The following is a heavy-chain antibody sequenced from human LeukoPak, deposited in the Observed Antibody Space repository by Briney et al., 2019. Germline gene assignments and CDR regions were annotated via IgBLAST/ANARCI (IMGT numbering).Heavy chain of an antibody. CDR2: ISESGGST. CDR1: GFTFSGWT. Sequence: GGSLRLSCAASGFTFSGWTMSWVRQAPGKGLDWVSTISESGGSTDYADSVKGRFTISRDNSKNTLYLQMNSLRAEDTAVYYCAKDSFLGWNYYDSGSYLSGYWGQGTLVTVSS. CDR3: AKDSFLGWNYYDSGSYLSGY. V-gene: IGHV3-23*01. D-gene: IGHD3-22*01. J-gene: IGHJ4*02.